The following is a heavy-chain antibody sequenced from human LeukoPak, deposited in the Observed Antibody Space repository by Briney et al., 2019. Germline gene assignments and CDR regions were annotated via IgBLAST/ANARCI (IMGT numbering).Heavy chain of an antibody. V-gene: IGHV3-9*03. D-gene: IGHD1-26*01. CDR1: GFTFDDYA. J-gene: IGHJ3*02. Sequence: PGGSLRLSCAASGFTFDDYAMHWVRQAPGKGLEWVSGISWNSGSIGYADSVKGRFTISRDNAKNSLYLQMDSLRAEDMALYYCAKALGEWELRDAFDIWGQGTMVTVSS. CDR3: AKALGEWELRDAFDI. CDR2: ISWNSGSI.